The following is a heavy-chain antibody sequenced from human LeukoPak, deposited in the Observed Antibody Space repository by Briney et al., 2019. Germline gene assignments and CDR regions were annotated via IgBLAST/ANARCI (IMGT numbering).Heavy chain of an antibody. CDR1: GGSMSSYY. CDR3: ARGARAGYNLEPFDY. D-gene: IGHD5-24*01. J-gene: IGHJ4*02. Sequence: KPSETLSLTCTVSGGSMSSYYWSWIRQPPGKGLEWIGYIYYSGSTKYNPSLKSRVTISVDTSKNQFSLKLGSVTAADTAVYYCARGARAGYNLEPFDYWGQGTLVTVSS. V-gene: IGHV4-59*08. CDR2: IYYSGST.